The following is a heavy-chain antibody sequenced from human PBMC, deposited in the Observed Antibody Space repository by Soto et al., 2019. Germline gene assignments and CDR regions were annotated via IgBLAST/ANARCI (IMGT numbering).Heavy chain of an antibody. CDR2: ISAYNGNT. J-gene: IGHJ6*03. D-gene: IGHD1-1*01. CDR1: GYTFTSYG. CDR3: ARDLLERLGYYYYYYMDV. V-gene: IGHV1-18*01. Sequence: ASVKVSCKASGYTFTSYGISWVRQAPGQGLEWMGWISAYNGNTNYAQKLQGRVTMTTDTSTSTAYMELRSLRSDDTAVYYCARDLLERLGYYYYYYMDVWGKGTTVTVSS.